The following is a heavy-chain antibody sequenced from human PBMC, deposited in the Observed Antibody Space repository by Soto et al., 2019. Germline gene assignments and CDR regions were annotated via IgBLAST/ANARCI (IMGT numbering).Heavy chain of an antibody. CDR1: GYTFSDYW. V-gene: IGHV5-51*01. CDR2: IYPGDSNI. Sequence: EVQLVQSGAEVKKSGEFLKISCKASGYTFSDYWLGWVRLLPGKGLELMGIIYPGDSNIRYSPSFQGQVTISADKSTNTADLQWSSLKASDTGIYYCARLYVVGSPWGFTPWGQGTRVTVS. CDR3: ARLYVVGSPWGFTP. J-gene: IGHJ5*02. D-gene: IGHD2-15*01.